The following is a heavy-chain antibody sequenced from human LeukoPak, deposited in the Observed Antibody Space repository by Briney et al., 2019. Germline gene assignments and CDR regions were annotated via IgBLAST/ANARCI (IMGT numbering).Heavy chain of an antibody. Sequence: GGSLRLSCAASGFTFSSYSMNRVRQAPGKGLEWVSSISSSSSYIYYADSVKGRFTISRDNAKNSLYLQMNSLRAEDTAVYYCARDPPPGDYYYYYYGMDVWGQGTTVTVSS. CDR2: ISSSSSYI. CDR1: GFTFSSYS. D-gene: IGHD5-12*01. V-gene: IGHV3-21*01. CDR3: ARDPPPGDYYYYYYGMDV. J-gene: IGHJ6*02.